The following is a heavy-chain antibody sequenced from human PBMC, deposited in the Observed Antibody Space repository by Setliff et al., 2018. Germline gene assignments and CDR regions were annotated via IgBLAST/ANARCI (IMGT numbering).Heavy chain of an antibody. CDR1: GGTFSSYA. Sequence: GASVKVSCKASGGTFSSYAITWVRQAPGQGLEWMGGIIPILGTAKYAQKFQGRVTITADQSTRTAYMELSSLRSEDTAVYYCAIPSSGNFYFDYWGRGTLVTVSS. CDR3: AIPSSGNFYFDY. D-gene: IGHD1-26*01. CDR2: IIPILGTA. J-gene: IGHJ4*02. V-gene: IGHV1-69*10.